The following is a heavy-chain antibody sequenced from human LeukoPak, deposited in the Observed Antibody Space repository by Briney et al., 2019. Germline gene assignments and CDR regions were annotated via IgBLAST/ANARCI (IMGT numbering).Heavy chain of an antibody. J-gene: IGHJ6*03. V-gene: IGHV1-8*01. CDR1: GYTFTSYD. Sequence: GASVKVSCKASGYTFTSYDINWVRQATGQGLEWMGWMNPNSGNTGYAQKFQGRVTMTRNTSISTAYMELSSLRSEDTAVYYCARVYDYVWGSYRLTPYYYYYYMDVWGKGTTATVSS. CDR3: ARVYDYVWGSYRLTPYYYYYYMDV. D-gene: IGHD3-16*02. CDR2: MNPNSGNT.